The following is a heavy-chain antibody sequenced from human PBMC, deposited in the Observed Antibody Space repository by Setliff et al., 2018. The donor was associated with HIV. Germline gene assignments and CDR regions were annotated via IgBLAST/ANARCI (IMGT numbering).Heavy chain of an antibody. CDR2: IYYSGST. D-gene: IGHD3-10*01. CDR1: GGSISSSSYY. CDR3: ARGGTMVRGVDY. J-gene: IGHJ4*02. V-gene: IGHV4-39*01. Sequence: SETLSLTCTVSGGSISSSSYYWGWIRQPPGKGLEWIGNIYYSGSTYYNPSLKSRVTMSADTSKNQFSLNLTSVTAADTAAYYCARGGTMVRGVDYWGQGTLVTVSS.